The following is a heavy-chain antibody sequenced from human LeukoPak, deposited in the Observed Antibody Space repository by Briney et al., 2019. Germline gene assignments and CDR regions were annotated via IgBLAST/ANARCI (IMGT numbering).Heavy chain of an antibody. D-gene: IGHD3-10*01. CDR1: GGSFSGYY. CDR2: INHSGST. J-gene: IGHJ5*02. V-gene: IGHV4-34*01. Sequence: SETLSLTCAVYGGSFSGYYWSWIRQPPGKGLEWIGEINHSGSTNYNPSLKSRVTISVDTSKNQFSLKLSSVTAADTAVYYCARDYGPGSKPWGQGTLVTVSS. CDR3: ARDYGPGSKP.